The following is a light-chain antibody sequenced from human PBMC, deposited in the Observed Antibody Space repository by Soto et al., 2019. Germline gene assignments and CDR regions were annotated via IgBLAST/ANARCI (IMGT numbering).Light chain of an antibody. Sequence: QSVLTQPPSVSASPGQKVNISCSGNSSNIGSNDVSWYQQLPGKAPKLLIYENSQRPSGIPDRFSGSKSGTSATLGITGLQTGDEADYYCGTWDSSLIALFGTGTKVTV. CDR3: GTWDSSLIAL. CDR1: SSNIGSND. V-gene: IGLV1-51*02. J-gene: IGLJ1*01. CDR2: ENS.